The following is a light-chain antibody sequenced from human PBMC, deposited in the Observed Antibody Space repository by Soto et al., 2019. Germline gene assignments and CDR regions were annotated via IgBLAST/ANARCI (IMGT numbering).Light chain of an antibody. J-gene: IGKJ2*01. Sequence: EIVMTQSPATLSVSPGERATLSCSASQSVSSNLAWYQQKPGQAPRLLIYGASTRATGITARFSGSGSGTEFTLTISSLQSEDFAVYYCQQYNNWYTFGQGTKLEIK. CDR1: QSVSSN. CDR3: QQYNNWYT. V-gene: IGKV3-15*01. CDR2: GAS.